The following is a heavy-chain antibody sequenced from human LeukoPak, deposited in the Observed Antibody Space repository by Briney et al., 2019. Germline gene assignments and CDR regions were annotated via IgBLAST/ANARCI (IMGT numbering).Heavy chain of an antibody. CDR3: AGENGDYGSDWFDP. CDR2: INSDGSST. J-gene: IGHJ5*02. V-gene: IGHV3-74*01. D-gene: IGHD4-17*01. Sequence: GGSLRLSCAASGFTFSSYWMHWVRQAPGKGLVWVSRINSDGSSTSYADSVKGRFTISRDNAKNTLYLQMNSLRAEDTAVYYCAGENGDYGSDWFDPWGQGTLVTVSS. CDR1: GFTFSSYW.